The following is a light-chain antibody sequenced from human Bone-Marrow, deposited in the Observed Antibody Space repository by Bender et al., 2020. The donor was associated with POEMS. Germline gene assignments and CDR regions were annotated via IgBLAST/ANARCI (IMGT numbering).Light chain of an antibody. J-gene: IGLJ2*01. Sequence: QSALTQPPSASGSPGQAVTISCTGTSSDVGGYNYVSWYQQRPGKAPKLMIYDVSQRPSGVPDRFSGSKSGNTASLTVSGLHAEDEAEYYCSSYAGSNVIFGGGTKLTFL. CDR3: SSYAGSNVI. CDR1: SSDVGGYNY. CDR2: DVS. V-gene: IGLV2-8*01.